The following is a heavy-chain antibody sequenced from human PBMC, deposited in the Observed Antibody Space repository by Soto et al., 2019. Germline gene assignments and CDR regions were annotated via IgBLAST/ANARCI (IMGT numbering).Heavy chain of an antibody. V-gene: IGHV3-74*01. J-gene: IGHJ4*02. CDR3: ARSRYSGYDYYFDY. Sequence: GGSLRLSCAASGFTFSSYWMHWVRQAPGKGLVWVSRINSDGSSTSYADSVKGRFTISRDNAKNTLYLQMNSLRAEDTAVYYCARSRYSGYDYYFDYWGQGTLVTVSS. D-gene: IGHD5-12*01. CDR2: INSDGSST. CDR1: GFTFSSYW.